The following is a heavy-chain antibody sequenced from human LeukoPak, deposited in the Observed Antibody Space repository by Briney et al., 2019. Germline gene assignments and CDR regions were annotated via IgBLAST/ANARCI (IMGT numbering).Heavy chain of an antibody. Sequence: ASVKVSCKASGYTFTGYYMHWVRLAPGQGLEWMGWINPNSGCTNYAQKFQGRVTMTRDTSISTAYMELSRLRSDDTAGYYCARAYRVTYYDYVWGSSPLALDYWGQGTLVTVSS. V-gene: IGHV1-2*02. J-gene: IGHJ4*02. CDR1: GYTFTGYY. CDR2: INPNSGCT. D-gene: IGHD3-16*01. CDR3: ARAYRVTYYDYVWGSSPLALDY.